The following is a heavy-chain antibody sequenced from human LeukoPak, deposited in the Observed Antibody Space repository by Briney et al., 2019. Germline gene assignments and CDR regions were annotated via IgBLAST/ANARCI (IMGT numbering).Heavy chain of an antibody. CDR1: GFTFDDYA. Sequence: GRSLRLSCATSGFTFDDYAMDWGPQAPGKGLEWVSGISWNSGSIAYVDSVKGRFTISRDNAKNSLYLQMNSLRPEDTALYYCAKDISSSILTTFIDYWGQGTLVTVSS. D-gene: IGHD2/OR15-2a*01. J-gene: IGHJ4*02. CDR2: ISWNSGSI. CDR3: AKDISSSILTTFIDY. V-gene: IGHV3-9*01.